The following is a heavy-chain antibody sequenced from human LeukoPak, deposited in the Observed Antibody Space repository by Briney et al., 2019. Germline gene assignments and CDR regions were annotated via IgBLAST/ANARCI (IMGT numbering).Heavy chain of an antibody. CDR1: GFTFSSYA. CDR3: ARVRGNYQSDY. J-gene: IGHJ4*02. Sequence: PGGSLRLSCAASGFTFSSYAMSWVRQAPGKGLEWVSAISGSGGSTYYADSVKGRFTISRDNAKNSLYLQMNSLRAEDTALYYCARVRGNYQSDYWGQGTLVTVSS. CDR2: ISGSGGST. D-gene: IGHD1-7*01. V-gene: IGHV3-23*01.